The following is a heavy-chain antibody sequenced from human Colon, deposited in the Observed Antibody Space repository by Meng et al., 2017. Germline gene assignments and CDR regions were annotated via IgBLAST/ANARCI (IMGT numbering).Heavy chain of an antibody. J-gene: IGHJ4*02. Sequence: QWQRPDSGPGLLSPSGTLSLTFAVSGVSISSAIWWVWVRQPPGKGLEWIGEIFQSGSTNYNPSLKSRVTISVDKSKNHLSLSLSSVTAADTAVYYCAKAAAYNLDIWGQGTLVTVSS. CDR3: AKAAAYNLDI. V-gene: IGHV4-4*02. CDR1: GVSISSAIW. D-gene: IGHD1-14*01. CDR2: IFQSGST.